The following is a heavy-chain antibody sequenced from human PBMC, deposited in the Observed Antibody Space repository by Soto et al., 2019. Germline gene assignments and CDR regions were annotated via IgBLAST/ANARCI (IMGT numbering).Heavy chain of an antibody. J-gene: IGHJ4*02. V-gene: IGHV1-69*01. Sequence: QVQLVQSGAEVKKPGSSVKVSCKASGGTLSTYAISWVRQAPGPGLEWMGGIIPIFGTAHYAQMFQGRVTITAVESTNTDYMEPNSLKSEATAMYYCARGGSGYVWINEYCGQGPLVTVYS. CDR1: GGTLSTYA. D-gene: IGHD3-22*01. CDR3: ARGGSGYVWINEY. CDR2: IIPIFGTA.